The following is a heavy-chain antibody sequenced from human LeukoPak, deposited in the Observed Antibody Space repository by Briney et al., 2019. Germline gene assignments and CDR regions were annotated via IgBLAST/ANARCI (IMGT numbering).Heavy chain of an antibody. CDR3: ARPQQLVAFDI. CDR2: IYPGDSDT. CDR1: GYSFTSYW. Sequence: GESLKISCKGSGYSFTSYWIGWVRQMPGKGLQRMGIIYPGDSDTRYSPSFQGQVTISADKSISTAYLQWSSLKASDTAMYYCARPQQLVAFDIWGQGTMVTVSS. J-gene: IGHJ3*02. D-gene: IGHD6-6*01. V-gene: IGHV5-51*01.